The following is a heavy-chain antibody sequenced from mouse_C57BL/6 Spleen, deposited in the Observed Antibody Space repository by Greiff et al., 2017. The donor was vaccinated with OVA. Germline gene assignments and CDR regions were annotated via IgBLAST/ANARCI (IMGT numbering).Heavy chain of an antibody. Sequence: EVQLQESGGDLVKPGGSLKLSCAASGFTFSSYGMSWVRQTPDKRLEWVATISSGGSYTYYPDSVKGRFTISRDNAKNTLYLQMSSLKSEDTAMYYCARRVYYYGAMDYWGQGTSVTVAS. V-gene: IGHV5-6*01. D-gene: IGHD1-1*01. CDR2: ISSGGSYT. J-gene: IGHJ4*01. CDR1: GFTFSSYG. CDR3: ARRVYYYGAMDY.